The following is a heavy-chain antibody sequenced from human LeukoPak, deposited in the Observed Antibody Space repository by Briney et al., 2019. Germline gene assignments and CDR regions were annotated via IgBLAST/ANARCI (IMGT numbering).Heavy chain of an antibody. D-gene: IGHD6-19*01. CDR1: GFTCSTYA. CDR3: AKDQVAGTDAFDI. Sequence: PGGSLRLSGAASGFTCSTYAMRWVRQAPGMGLEWVSAISQGGGTTYYADSVKGRFTISRDNSKNTLYLQMNSLRAEDTAVYYCAKDQVAGTDAFDIWGQGTMVTVSS. CDR2: ISQGGGTT. V-gene: IGHV3-23*01. J-gene: IGHJ3*02.